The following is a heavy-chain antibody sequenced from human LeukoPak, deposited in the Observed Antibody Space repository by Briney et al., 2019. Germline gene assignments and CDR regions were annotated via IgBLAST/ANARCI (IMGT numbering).Heavy chain of an antibody. CDR3: ARVSGYYPKYYFDY. D-gene: IGHD1-26*01. CDR1: GFTFTSSA. V-gene: IGHV1-58*02. Sequence: SVKVSCKASGFTFTSSAMQWVRQARGQRLEWIGWIVVGSGNTNYAQKFQERVTITRDMSTSTAYMELSSLRSEDTAVYYCARVSGYYPKYYFDYWGQGTLVTVSS. J-gene: IGHJ4*02. CDR2: IVVGSGNT.